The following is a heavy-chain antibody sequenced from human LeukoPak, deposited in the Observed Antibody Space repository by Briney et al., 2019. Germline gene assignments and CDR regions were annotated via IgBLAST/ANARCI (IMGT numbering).Heavy chain of an antibody. V-gene: IGHV4-59*01. J-gene: IGHJ5*02. Sequence: PSETLSLTCTVSGGSISSYYWSWIRQPPGKGLEWIGYIYYSGSTNYNPSLKSRVTISVDTSKNQFSLKLSSVTAADTAVYYCARAPCYYGSGSYYNDFFFDPWGQGTLVTVSS. CDR3: ARAPCYYGSGSYYNDFFFDP. CDR2: IYYSGST. D-gene: IGHD3-10*01. CDR1: GGSISSYY.